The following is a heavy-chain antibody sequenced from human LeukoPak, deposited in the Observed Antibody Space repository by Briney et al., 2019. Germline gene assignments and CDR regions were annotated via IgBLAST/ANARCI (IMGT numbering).Heavy chain of an antibody. V-gene: IGHV3-30*02. D-gene: IGHD7-27*01. CDR1: GFTFSSNN. J-gene: IGHJ4*02. CDR3: TKDFNWGWDY. CDR2: IQHDGNDK. Sequence: PGGSLRLPCAASGFTFSSNNMHWVRQAPGKGLEWVTFIQHDGNDKYYADSVKGRFTISRDNSKNTLYLQMNSLRAEDTAMYYCTKDFNWGWDYWGQGTLVTVSS.